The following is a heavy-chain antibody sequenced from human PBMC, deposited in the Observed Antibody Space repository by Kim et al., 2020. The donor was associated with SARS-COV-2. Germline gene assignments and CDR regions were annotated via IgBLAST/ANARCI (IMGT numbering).Heavy chain of an antibody. Sequence: YADAVKGRFPISRDNANNPLFLQMNSLRAEDSAVYYCMRPAAAVATPMDVWGQGTPVTVSS. J-gene: IGHJ6*02. D-gene: IGHD2-15*01. CDR3: MRPAAAVATPMDV. V-gene: IGHV3-7*03.